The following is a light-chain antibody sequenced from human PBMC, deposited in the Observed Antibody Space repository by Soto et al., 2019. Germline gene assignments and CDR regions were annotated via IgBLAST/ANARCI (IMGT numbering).Light chain of an antibody. Sequence: QSVLTQPASVSGSPGQSITISCTGTSGDIGSYNRVSWYQQHPGKAPKLIIYEVTDRPSGVSNRFSGSKSGNTASLTISGLQAEDEAEYHCSSYTNINAMACVFGDATKV. CDR1: SGDIGSYNR. CDR2: EVT. J-gene: IGLJ1*01. CDR3: SSYTNINAMACV. V-gene: IGLV2-14*01.